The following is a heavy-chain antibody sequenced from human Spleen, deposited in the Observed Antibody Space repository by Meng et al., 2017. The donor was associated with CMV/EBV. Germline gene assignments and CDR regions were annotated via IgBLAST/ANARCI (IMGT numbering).Heavy chain of an antibody. J-gene: IGHJ6*02. Sequence: ASVKVSCEASGYTLTSYGISWVRQAPGQGLEWMGWINAYNGNRDYAQKLQGRVTMTTDTSTSTAYMELRSLRSDDTAVYYCARVRVTMLVVVIDFGMDVWGQGTTVTVSS. V-gene: IGHV1-18*01. CDR2: INAYNGNR. CDR1: GYTLTSYG. CDR3: ARVRVTMLVVVIDFGMDV. D-gene: IGHD3-22*01.